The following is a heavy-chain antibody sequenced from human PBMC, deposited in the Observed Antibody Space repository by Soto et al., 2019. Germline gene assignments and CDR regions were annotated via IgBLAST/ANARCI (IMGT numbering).Heavy chain of an antibody. CDR1: GYTFTNYD. D-gene: IGHD1-1*01. CDR3: QTKLTVY. V-gene: IGHV1-18*01. J-gene: IGHJ4*02. CDR2: ISVYNGDT. Sequence: ASVKVSCKASGYTFTNYDFSWVRQAPGQGLEWMGRISVYNGDTNYAQKLQGRVTMTTDTSTSTAYMELRSLRFDDTAVYYCQTKLTVYWGQGALVTVSS.